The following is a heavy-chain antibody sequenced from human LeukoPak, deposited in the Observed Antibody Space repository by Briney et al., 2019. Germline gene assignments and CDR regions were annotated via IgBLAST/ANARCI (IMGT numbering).Heavy chain of an antibody. J-gene: IGHJ4*02. CDR3: AKIPQVAIFDY. CDR1: GFTFSSYW. CDR2: ISGSGDNT. Sequence: GGSLRLSCAASGFTFSSYWMSWVRQAPGKGLEWVSIISGSGDNTYYTDSVKGRFTISRDNSKNTLFLQMNSLRAEDTAVYYCAKIPQVAIFDYWGQGTLVTVSS. V-gene: IGHV3-23*01. D-gene: IGHD2-21*01.